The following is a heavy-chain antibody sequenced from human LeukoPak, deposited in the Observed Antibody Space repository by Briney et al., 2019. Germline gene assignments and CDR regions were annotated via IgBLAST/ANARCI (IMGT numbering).Heavy chain of an antibody. D-gene: IGHD2-21*02. J-gene: IGHJ3*02. V-gene: IGHV4-61*02. CDR2: IYTSGST. CDR1: GGSISSGSYY. Sequence: NPSETLSLTCTVSGGSISSGSYYWSWIRQPAGKGLEWIGRIYTSGSTNYNPSLKSRVTISVDTSKNQFSLKLSSVTAADTAVYYCARSLDSTDPDAFDIWGQGTMVTVSS. CDR3: ARSLDSTDPDAFDI.